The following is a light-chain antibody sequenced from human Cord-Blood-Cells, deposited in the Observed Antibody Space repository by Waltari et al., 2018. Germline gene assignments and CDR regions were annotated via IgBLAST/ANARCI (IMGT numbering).Light chain of an antibody. CDR1: SSNIGSNT. CDR3: AAWDDSLNGYV. V-gene: IGLV1-44*01. J-gene: IGLJ1*01. CDR2: SNK. Sequence: QSVLTQPPSASGTPGQRVTISCSGSSSNIGSNTVNWYQQLPGTAPKLLIYSNKQRPPGVPGRFSGSKAGPSASLAIRGLQSEDEADYYCAAWDDSLNGYVFGTGTKVTVL.